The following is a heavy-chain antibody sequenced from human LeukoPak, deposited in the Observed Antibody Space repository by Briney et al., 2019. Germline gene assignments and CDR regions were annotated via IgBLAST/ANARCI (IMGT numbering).Heavy chain of an antibody. Sequence: GSLRLSCAASGFTFSSYWMSWVRQGPGKGLEWVANIKQDGSEKYYVDSVKGRFTISRDNAKNPLYLQMNSLRAEDTAMYYCARLYCSSTSCYYYYYYMDVWGKGTTVTVSS. CDR3: ARLYCSSTSCYYYYYYMDV. D-gene: IGHD2-2*01. CDR1: GFTFSSYW. J-gene: IGHJ6*03. CDR2: IKQDGSEK. V-gene: IGHV3-7*01.